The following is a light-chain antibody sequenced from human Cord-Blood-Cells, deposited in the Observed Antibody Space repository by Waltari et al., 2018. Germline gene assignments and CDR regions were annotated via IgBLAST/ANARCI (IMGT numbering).Light chain of an antibody. J-gene: IGLJ2*01. CDR2: EGS. CDR3: CSYAGSSTVV. Sequence: QSALTQPASVSGSPGQSITISCTGTSSDVGGYTFAPWYQQHPGKAPKLMIYEGSKRPSGVSNRFSGSKSGNTASLTISGLQAEDEADYYCCSYAGSSTVVFGGGTKLTVL. V-gene: IGLV2-23*01. CDR1: SSDVGGYTF.